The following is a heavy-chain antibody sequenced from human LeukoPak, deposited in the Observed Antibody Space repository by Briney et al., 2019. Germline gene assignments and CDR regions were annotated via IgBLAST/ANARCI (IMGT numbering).Heavy chain of an antibody. D-gene: IGHD4-17*01. Sequence: PGGSLRLSCAASGFTFSGYWMMWVRQTPGKGLEWVANIKQDGSVKQYVDSVKGRFTISRDNAKNSLYLQMNSLRAEDTAVYYCARGFYGDYEYNWFDPWGQRTLVTVSS. CDR1: GFTFSGYW. CDR3: ARGFYGDYEYNWFDP. J-gene: IGHJ5*02. CDR2: IKQDGSVK. V-gene: IGHV3-7*01.